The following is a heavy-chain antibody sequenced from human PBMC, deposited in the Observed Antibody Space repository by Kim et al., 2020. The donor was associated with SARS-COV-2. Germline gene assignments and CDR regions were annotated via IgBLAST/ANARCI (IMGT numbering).Heavy chain of an antibody. J-gene: IGHJ6*02. Sequence: KGRFTNSRDNAKNSLYLQMDSLRAEDTAVYYCARDRQYCGGDCYYYGMDVWGQGTTVTVSS. D-gene: IGHD2-21*01. CDR3: ARDRQYCGGDCYYYGMDV. V-gene: IGHV3-11*05.